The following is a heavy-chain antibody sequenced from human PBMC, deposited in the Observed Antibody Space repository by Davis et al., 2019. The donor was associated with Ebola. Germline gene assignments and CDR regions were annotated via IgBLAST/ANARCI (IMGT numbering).Heavy chain of an antibody. V-gene: IGHV3-66*01. Sequence: GGSLRLSCVASGFTFSRYFMSWVRQAPGKGLECVSVIFSNGDIYYAESVKDRFTISRDNSKNTLYLQMTSLRAEDTAVYYCARDPGIVVVIYYGMDVWGQGTTVTVSS. D-gene: IGHD2-21*01. CDR2: IFSNGDI. J-gene: IGHJ6*02. CDR1: GFTFSRYF. CDR3: ARDPGIVVVIYYGMDV.